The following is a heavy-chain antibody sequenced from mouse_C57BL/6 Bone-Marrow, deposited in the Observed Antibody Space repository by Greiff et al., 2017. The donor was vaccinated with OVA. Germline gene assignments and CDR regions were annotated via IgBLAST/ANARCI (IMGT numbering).Heavy chain of an antibody. D-gene: IGHD1-1*01. CDR3: ARCGSHYCALDY. J-gene: IGHJ4*01. V-gene: IGHV1-76*01. CDR2: IYPGSGST. Sequence: QVQLQQSGAELVRPGASVKLSCKASGYTFTDYYINWVKQRPGQGLEWIAMIYPGSGSTYYNEKFKGKATLTAEKSYSTAYMQLSSLTSADSAVEFYARCGSHYCALDYWGQGTSVTVSS. CDR1: GYTFTDYY.